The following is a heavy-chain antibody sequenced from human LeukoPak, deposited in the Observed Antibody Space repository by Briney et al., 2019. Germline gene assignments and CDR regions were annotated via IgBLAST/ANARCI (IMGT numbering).Heavy chain of an antibody. J-gene: IGHJ3*02. V-gene: IGHV1-2*02. CDR3: ALNPVGAFDI. CDR2: INPNSGGT. CDR1: GYTFIGYY. Sequence: ASVKVSCKASGYTFIGYYMHWVREAAGEGREWMGWINPNSGGTDNAQKFQGRVTMTRDTYTRTAYMELSRLRSDDTAVYYCALNPVGAFDIWGQGTMVTVSS.